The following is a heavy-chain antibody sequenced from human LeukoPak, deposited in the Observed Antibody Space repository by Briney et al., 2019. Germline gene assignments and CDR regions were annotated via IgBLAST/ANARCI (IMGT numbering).Heavy chain of an antibody. V-gene: IGHV1-69*05. CDR2: IIPIFGTA. J-gene: IGHJ5*02. CDR1: GGTFSSYA. Sequence: SVKVSCKASGGTFSSYAISWVRQAPGQGLEWMGGIIPIFGTANYAQKFQGRVTITTDESTSTAYVELSSLRSEDTAVYYCARILVPAAYSTGFDPWGQGTLVTVSS. CDR3: ARILVPAAYSTGFDP. D-gene: IGHD2-2*01.